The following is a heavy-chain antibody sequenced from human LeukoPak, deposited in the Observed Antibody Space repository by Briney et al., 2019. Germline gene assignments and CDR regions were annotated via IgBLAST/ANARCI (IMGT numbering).Heavy chain of an antibody. CDR2: ISSTASMI. D-gene: IGHD6-6*01. CDR1: GFTFSGYY. V-gene: IGHV3-11*01. CDR3: AYSSSSDFFDY. Sequence: PGGSLRLSCAASGFTFSGYYMSWIRQAPGKGLEWVSYISSTASMIYYADSVKGRFTISRDNAKSSQYLQMNSLRAEDTAVYYCAYSSSSDFFDYWGQGTLVTVSS. J-gene: IGHJ4*02.